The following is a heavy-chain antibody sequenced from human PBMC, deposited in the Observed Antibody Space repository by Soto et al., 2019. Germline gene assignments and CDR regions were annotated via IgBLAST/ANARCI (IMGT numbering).Heavy chain of an antibody. CDR3: ARDSIPDGGIDY. V-gene: IGHV4-61*01. J-gene: IGHJ4*02. CDR2: IYYSGST. D-gene: IGHD2-15*01. CDR1: GGSVSSGSYY. Sequence: SETLSLTCTVSGGSVSSGSYYWSWIRQPPGKGLEWIGYIYYSGSTNYNPSLKSRVTISVDTSKNQFSLKLSSVTAADTAVYYGARDSIPDGGIDYWGQGTLVTVSS.